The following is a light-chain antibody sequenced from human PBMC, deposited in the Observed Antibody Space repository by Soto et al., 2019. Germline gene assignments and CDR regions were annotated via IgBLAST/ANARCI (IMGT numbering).Light chain of an antibody. CDR1: SSNIGSNT. J-gene: IGLJ2*01. V-gene: IGLV1-44*01. CDR3: AAWDDSLNGFVV. CDR2: STD. Sequence: QSVLTQPPSASGTPGQRVIISCSGSSSNIGSNTVNWYQQLPGTAPKLLIYSTDQRPSGVPDRFSGSKSGTSASLAISGLQSEDEGDYYCAAWDDSLNGFVVFGGGTTLTVL.